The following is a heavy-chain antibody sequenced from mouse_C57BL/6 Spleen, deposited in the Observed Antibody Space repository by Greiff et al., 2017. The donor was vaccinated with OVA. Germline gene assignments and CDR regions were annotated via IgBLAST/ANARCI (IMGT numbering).Heavy chain of an antibody. Sequence: QVQLQQSGAELVRPGTSVKVSCKASGYALTNYLIEWVKQRPGQGLEWIGVINPGSGGTNYNEKFKGKATLTADKSSSTAYMQLSSLTSEDSAVYFCARKDYYGSRRYFDVWGTGTTVTVSS. J-gene: IGHJ1*03. CDR2: INPGSGGT. V-gene: IGHV1-54*01. CDR1: GYALTNYL. D-gene: IGHD1-1*01. CDR3: ARKDYYGSRRYFDV.